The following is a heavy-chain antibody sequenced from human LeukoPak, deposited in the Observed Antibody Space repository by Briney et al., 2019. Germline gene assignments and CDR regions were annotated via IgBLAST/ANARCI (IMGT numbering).Heavy chain of an antibody. CDR3: APTDVSYFDY. Sequence: ASVKVSCKAFGYRFTGYYMHWMRHAPGHGLEWMGWINPDSGGTNYARKFQGRVTMTRDTSISTAYMELSSLRSDDTAVYYCAPTDVSYFDYWGPGTLVTVSS. V-gene: IGHV1-2*02. J-gene: IGHJ4*02. CDR1: GYRFTGYY. CDR2: INPDSGGT. D-gene: IGHD3-16*01.